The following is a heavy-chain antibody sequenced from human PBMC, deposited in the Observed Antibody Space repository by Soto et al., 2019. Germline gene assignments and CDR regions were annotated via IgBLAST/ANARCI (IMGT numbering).Heavy chain of an antibody. J-gene: IGHJ5*02. CDR3: TIGTRPSAPGTGAS. Sequence: PXGSLCLSCSAAGFVCSMSRMHWVRQVPGKGPVWVSRTNEDGVTTPYADSVKCRCTITRDNDKNTLYLQLESLTVDDTAMYSCTIGTRPSAPGTGASWGPGTQGTVSS. V-gene: IGHV3-74*03. CDR2: TNEDGVTT. CDR1: GFVCSMSR. D-gene: IGHD1-26*01.